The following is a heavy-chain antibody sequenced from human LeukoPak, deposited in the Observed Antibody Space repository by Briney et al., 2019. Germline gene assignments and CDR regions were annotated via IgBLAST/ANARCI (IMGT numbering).Heavy chain of an antibody. CDR1: GFTFSSYT. CDR2: ISSSSSYI. J-gene: IGHJ4*02. D-gene: IGHD2-2*01. Sequence: GGSLRLSCAASGFTFSSYTMSWVRQAPGKGLEWVSSISSSSSYISHADSMRGRFTISRDNAKNSLYLQMNSLRAEDTAVYYCARDKVAAAPGDYWGQGTLVTVSS. CDR3: ARDKVAAAPGDY. V-gene: IGHV3-21*01.